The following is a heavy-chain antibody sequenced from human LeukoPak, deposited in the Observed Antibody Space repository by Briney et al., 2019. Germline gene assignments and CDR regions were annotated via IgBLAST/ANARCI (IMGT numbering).Heavy chain of an antibody. CDR2: INHSGST. J-gene: IGHJ4*02. CDR3: ARGSAVAIDY. D-gene: IGHD6-19*01. V-gene: IGHV4-34*01. CDR1: GGSFSGYY. Sequence: PSETLSLTXAVYGGSFSGYYWSWIRQPPGKGLEWIGEINHSGSTNYNPSLKSRVTISVDTSKNQFSLKLSSVTAADTAAYYCARGSAVAIDYWGQGTLVTVSS.